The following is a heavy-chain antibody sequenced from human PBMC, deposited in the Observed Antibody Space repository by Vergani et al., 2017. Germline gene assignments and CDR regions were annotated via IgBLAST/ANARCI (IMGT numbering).Heavy chain of an antibody. CDR1: GGTFSSYA. CDR3: AGDGRESDYDFWSGYYGEGMDG. J-gene: IGHJ6*03. V-gene: IGHV1-69*01. Sequence: QVQLVQSGAEVKKPGSSVKVSCKSSGGTFSSYAISWVRQAPGQGLEWMGGIIPIFGTANYAQKFQGRVTITADESTSTAYMELSSLRSEDTAVYYCAGDGRESDYDFWSGYYGEGMDGWGKGTTVTVSS. CDR2: IIPIFGTA. D-gene: IGHD3-3*01.